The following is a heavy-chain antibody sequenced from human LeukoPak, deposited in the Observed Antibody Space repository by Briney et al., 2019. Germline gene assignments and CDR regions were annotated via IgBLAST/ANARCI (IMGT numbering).Heavy chain of an antibody. CDR2: INEAGSEK. D-gene: IGHD6-13*01. CDR3: GRWEVEAGIDD. J-gene: IGHJ4*02. CDR1: GFSVSAYW. V-gene: IGHV3-7*01. Sequence: QAGGSLRLSCAASGFSVSAYWMSWVRQAPGKGLEWVANINEAGSEKPYVDSVKGRFTISRDNAKNSLYLEMNSLRAEDTAVYYCGRWEVEAGIDDWGQGTLVIVSS.